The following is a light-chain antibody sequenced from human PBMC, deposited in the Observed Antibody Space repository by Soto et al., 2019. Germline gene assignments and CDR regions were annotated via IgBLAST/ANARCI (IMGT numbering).Light chain of an antibody. J-gene: IGKJ1*01. V-gene: IGKV3D-15*01. CDR3: PQYNNWPRT. CDR2: GAS. Sequence: EIVMTQSPATLSVSPGERATLSCRASQSARSILAWYQQKPGRAPRLXIYGASTRATGIPARFSGSGSGTDFTLTISSLQSEDFAVYYCPQYNNWPRTFGQGTQVDIK. CDR1: QSARSI.